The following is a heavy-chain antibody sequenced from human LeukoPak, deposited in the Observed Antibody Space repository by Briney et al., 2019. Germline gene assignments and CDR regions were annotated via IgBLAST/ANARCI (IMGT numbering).Heavy chain of an antibody. D-gene: IGHD6-19*01. J-gene: IGHJ4*02. V-gene: IGHV3-33*01. CDR2: IWYDGSNK. CDR3: AREQQWLVHYFDY. CDR1: GFTFSSYG. Sequence: GGSLRLSCAASGFTFSSYGMHWVGQAPGKGVEWVAVIWYDGSNKYYADSVKGRFTISRDNSKNTLYLQMNSLRAEDTAVYYCAREQQWLVHYFDYWGQGTLVTVSS.